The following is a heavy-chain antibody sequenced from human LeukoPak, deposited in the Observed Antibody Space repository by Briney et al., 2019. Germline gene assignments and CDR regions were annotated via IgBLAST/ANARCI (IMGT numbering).Heavy chain of an antibody. V-gene: IGHV3-48*03. J-gene: IGHJ4*02. CDR3: ARDTKTYYYDS. Sequence: GGSLRLSCAASGFTFSSYEMNWVRQAPGKGLEWVSYISSSGSTIYYADSVKGRFTISRDNAKNSLYLQMNSLRAEDTAVYYCARDTKTYYYDSWGQGTLVTVSS. D-gene: IGHD3-22*01. CDR2: ISSSGSTI. CDR1: GFTFSSYE.